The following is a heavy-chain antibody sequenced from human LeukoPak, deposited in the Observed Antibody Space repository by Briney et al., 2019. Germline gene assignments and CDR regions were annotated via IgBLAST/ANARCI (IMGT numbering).Heavy chain of an antibody. CDR3: ATSYQLLEYFDY. CDR1: GYTLTELS. Sequence: ASVKVSCKVSGYTLTELSMHWVRQAPGKGLEWMGGFDPEDGETIYAQKFQGRVTMTEDTSTDTAYMELGSLRSEDTAVYYCATSYQLLEYFDYWGQGTLVTVSS. V-gene: IGHV1-24*01. CDR2: FDPEDGET. D-gene: IGHD2-2*01. J-gene: IGHJ4*02.